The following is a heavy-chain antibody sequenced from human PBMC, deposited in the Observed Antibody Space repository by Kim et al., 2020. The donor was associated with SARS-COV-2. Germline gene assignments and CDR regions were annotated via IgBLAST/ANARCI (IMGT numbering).Heavy chain of an antibody. CDR2: INHSGST. CDR1: GGSFSGYY. V-gene: IGHV4-34*01. J-gene: IGHJ5*02. D-gene: IGHD3-3*01. CDR3: ARLLPITICGVIKTDA. Sequence: SETLSLTCAVYGGSFSGYYWSWIRQPPGKGLEWIGEINHSGSTNYNPSLKSRVTISVDTSKNQFSLKLSSVTAADTAVYYCARLLPITICGVIKTDAWGQGTLGTVS.